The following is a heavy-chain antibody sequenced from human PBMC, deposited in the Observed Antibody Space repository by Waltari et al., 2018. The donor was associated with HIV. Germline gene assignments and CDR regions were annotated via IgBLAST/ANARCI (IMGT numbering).Heavy chain of an antibody. V-gene: IGHV3-74*01. D-gene: IGHD3-3*01. Sequence: EVLLVESGGGLVQPGGSLRLSCAASGFTFSTYWMHWVRQAPGKGLVWVSRIDEYGGITNYADSVEGRFTISRDNAKNTLYLQKNNLRAEDTATYYCARDLSGYSDYWGQGTLVTVSS. J-gene: IGHJ4*02. CDR2: IDEYGGIT. CDR3: ARDLSGYSDY. CDR1: GFTFSTYW.